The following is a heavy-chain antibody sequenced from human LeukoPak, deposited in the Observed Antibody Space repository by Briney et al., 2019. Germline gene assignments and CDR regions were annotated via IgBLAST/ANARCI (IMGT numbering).Heavy chain of an antibody. Sequence: VASVKVSCKASGYTFTTYAMHWVRQAPGQRLEWMGWINAGNGNTKYSQKFQGRVTITSDTSASTAYMELSSLRSEDTAVYYCARDRGAYDDYWGQGTLVTVSS. J-gene: IGHJ4*02. V-gene: IGHV1-3*01. CDR2: INAGNGNT. D-gene: IGHD5-12*01. CDR3: ARDRGAYDDY. CDR1: GYTFTTYA.